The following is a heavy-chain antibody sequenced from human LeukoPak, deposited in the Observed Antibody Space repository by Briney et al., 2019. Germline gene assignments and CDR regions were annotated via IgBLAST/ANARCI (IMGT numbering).Heavy chain of an antibody. CDR2: INPSGGST. CDR3: ARDWIAAALFDP. Sequence: AASVKVSCKASGYTFTIYYMHWVRQAPGQGLEWMGIINPSGGSTSYAQKFQGRVTMTRDTSTSTVYMELSSLRSEDTAVYYCARDWIAAALFDPWGQGTLVTVSS. J-gene: IGHJ5*02. D-gene: IGHD6-13*01. V-gene: IGHV1-46*01. CDR1: GYTFTIYY.